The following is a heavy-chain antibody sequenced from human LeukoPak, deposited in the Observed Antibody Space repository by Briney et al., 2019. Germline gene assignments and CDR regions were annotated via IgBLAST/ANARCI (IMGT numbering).Heavy chain of an antibody. CDR1: GFTVSSNY. Sequence: GGSLRLSCAASGFTVSSNYMSWVRQAPGKGLEWVSVIYSSGMTYYADSVKGRFTISRDNSKNTLYLHMNCLRAEDTAVYYCARDLYGVSHDYWGQGTLVTVSS. CDR3: ARDLYGVSHDY. D-gene: IGHD4-17*01. CDR2: IYSSGMT. V-gene: IGHV3-53*01. J-gene: IGHJ4*02.